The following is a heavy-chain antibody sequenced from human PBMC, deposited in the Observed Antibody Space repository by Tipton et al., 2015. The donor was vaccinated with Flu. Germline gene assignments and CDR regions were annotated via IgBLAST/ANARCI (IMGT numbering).Heavy chain of an antibody. CDR1: GFTFGSYA. Sequence: SLRLSCVASGFTFGSYAMSLVRQAPGKGLEWVSGVTASGTGTYYADSVKGRFSISRDNSKDTLYLQMNSLRAEDTAIYFCATGGSAWFYWYFDLWGRGTLVTVSS. V-gene: IGHV3-23*01. D-gene: IGHD6-19*01. CDR2: VTASGTGT. J-gene: IGHJ2*01. CDR3: ATGGSAWFYWYFDL.